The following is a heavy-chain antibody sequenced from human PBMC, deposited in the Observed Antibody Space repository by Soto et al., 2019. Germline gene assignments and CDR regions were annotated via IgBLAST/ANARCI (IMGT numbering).Heavy chain of an antibody. CDR3: AKDLESITIFGVVRYFDY. J-gene: IGHJ4*02. V-gene: IGHV3-23*01. Sequence: GGSLRLSCAASGFTFSSYAMSWVRQAPGKGLEWVSAISGSGGSTYYADSVKGRFTISRDNSKNTLYLQMNSLRAEDTAVYYCAKDLESITIFGVVRYFDYWGQGTLVTVSS. D-gene: IGHD3-3*01. CDR2: ISGSGGST. CDR1: GFTFSSYA.